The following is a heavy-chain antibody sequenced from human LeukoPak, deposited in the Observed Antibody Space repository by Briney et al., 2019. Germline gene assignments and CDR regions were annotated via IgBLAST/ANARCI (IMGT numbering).Heavy chain of an antibody. D-gene: IGHD3-22*01. V-gene: IGHV4-39*01. CDR3: ESAYDSSGYYPFDY. Sequence: PSETLSLTCTVSGGSISSSSYYSGWVRQPPGKGLEWIGSIYYSGSTYYNPSLKSRVTISVDTSKNQFSLKLSSVTAADTAVYYCESAYDSSGYYPFDYWGQGTLVTVSS. CDR2: IYYSGST. J-gene: IGHJ4*02. CDR1: GGSISSSSYY.